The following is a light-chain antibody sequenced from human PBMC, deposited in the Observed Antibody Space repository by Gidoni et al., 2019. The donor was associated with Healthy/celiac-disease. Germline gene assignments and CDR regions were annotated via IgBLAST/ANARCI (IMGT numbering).Light chain of an antibody. CDR2: AAS. CDR3: QQGYSTLFT. Sequence: IPITLSSSPLSASAGDRVTITCRASQSITSYLDWYQQKPGKAPKLPIYAASSLQSGVPARFSGSGSGTEGTLTISSLQPEDFATYYCQQGYSTLFTFGPGTKVDIK. V-gene: IGKV1-39*01. J-gene: IGKJ3*01. CDR1: QSITSY.